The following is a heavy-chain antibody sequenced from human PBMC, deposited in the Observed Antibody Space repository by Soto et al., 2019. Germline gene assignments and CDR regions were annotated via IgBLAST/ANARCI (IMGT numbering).Heavy chain of an antibody. CDR1: GLSLSGYY. Sequence: PGGSLRLSCAASGLSLSGYYMTWIRHAPGKGLEWVSLISPASTYTQYADSVKGRFTISRDNTKNSFFLQMNSLRAEDTAVYYCAREVGVAARPGSLQLDNWGQGALVTVSS. V-gene: IGHV3-11*06. CDR2: ISPASTYT. D-gene: IGHD6-6*01. CDR3: AREVGVAARPGSLQLDN. J-gene: IGHJ4*02.